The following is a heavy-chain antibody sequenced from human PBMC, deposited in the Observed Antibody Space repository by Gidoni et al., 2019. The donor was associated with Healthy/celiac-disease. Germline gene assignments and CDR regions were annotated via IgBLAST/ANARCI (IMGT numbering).Heavy chain of an antibody. CDR1: GYDFTSYY. D-gene: IGHD2-21*01. J-gene: IGHJ4*02. Sequence: QVQLVQSGAEVKKPGASVKVYCKASGYDFTSYYMPWVRQAPGQGLDWMGIINPSGGSTSYAQKFQGRVTMTRDTSTSTIYMELSSLRSEDTAVYYCARGAYCGGDCYDYWGQGTLVTVSS. CDR2: INPSGGST. V-gene: IGHV1-46*01. CDR3: ARGAYCGGDCYDY.